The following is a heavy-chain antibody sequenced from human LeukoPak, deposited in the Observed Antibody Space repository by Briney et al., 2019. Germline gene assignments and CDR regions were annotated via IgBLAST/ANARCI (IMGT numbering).Heavy chain of an antibody. CDR3: AKDIAVDTAMGDWYFDL. V-gene: IGHV3-9*01. D-gene: IGHD5-18*01. CDR2: ICWNSGSI. Sequence: GRSLRLSCAASGFTFDDYAMHWVRQAPGKGLEWVSGICWNSGSIGYADSVKGRFTISRDDAKNSLYLQMNSLRAEDTALYYCAKDIAVDTAMGDWYFDLWGRGTLVTVSS. J-gene: IGHJ2*01. CDR1: GFTFDDYA.